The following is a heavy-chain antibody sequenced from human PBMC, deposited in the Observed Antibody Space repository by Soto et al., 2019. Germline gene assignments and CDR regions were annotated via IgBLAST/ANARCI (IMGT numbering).Heavy chain of an antibody. J-gene: IGHJ5*02. CDR1: GFPFSAYG. D-gene: IGHD6-13*01. Sequence: EVRLLESGGGFVQPGGSLRLSCVASGFPFSAYGMSWVRQAPGKGLEWVSRVSADGRSTFTADSVRGRFTISSDTSQNTLYLQMNSLKVDDTALYYCVRGFGSRQYLTFDPWGQGTLVAVSS. CDR3: VRGFGSRQYLTFDP. CDR2: VSADGRST. V-gene: IGHV3-23*01.